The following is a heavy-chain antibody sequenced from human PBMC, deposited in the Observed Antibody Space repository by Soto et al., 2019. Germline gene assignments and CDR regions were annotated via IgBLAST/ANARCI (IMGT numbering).Heavy chain of an antibody. CDR1: GFTFSDYA. D-gene: IGHD3-9*01. CDR2: ITGSSSNV. V-gene: IGHV3-23*01. J-gene: IGHJ4*02. Sequence: EVPLLESGGGLEQPGGSLRLSCAASGFTFSDYAMSWVRQAPGKGLEWVTTITGSSSNVYYTDSVKGRFAISRDNSRNILFLQLNSLTAEDTAVYYCAKGGAVYGLLTHDYWGQGTLVTVSS. CDR3: AKGGAVYGLLTHDY.